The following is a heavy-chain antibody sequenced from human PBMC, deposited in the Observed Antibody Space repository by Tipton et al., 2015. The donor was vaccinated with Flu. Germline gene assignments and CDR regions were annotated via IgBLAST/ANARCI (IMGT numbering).Heavy chain of an antibody. D-gene: IGHD3-10*01. CDR2: ISYDGSNE. CDR1: GFIFNTYG. V-gene: IGHV3-30*18. CDR3: AKDPTPFGDLLVGNWFDP. J-gene: IGHJ5*02. Sequence: SLRLSCAASGFIFNTYGMHWVRQAPGKGLDWVAGISYDGSNEYFADSVKGRFTISRDNSKSTLYLQMNSLRLDDTAVYYCAKDPTPFGDLLVGNWFDPWGQGTLVTVSS.